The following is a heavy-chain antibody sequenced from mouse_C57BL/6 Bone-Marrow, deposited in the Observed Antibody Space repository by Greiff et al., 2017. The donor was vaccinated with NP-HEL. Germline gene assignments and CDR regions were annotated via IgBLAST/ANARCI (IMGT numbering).Heavy chain of an antibody. CDR3: ARLRRYGAMDY. CDR2: IYPGDGDT. J-gene: IGHJ4*01. CDR1: GYAFSSYW. V-gene: IGHV1-80*01. Sequence: QVQLQQSGAELVKPGASVKISCKASGYAFSSYWMNWVKQRPGKGLEWIGQIYPGDGDTNYNGKFKGKATLTSDKSSSTAYMQLSSLTSEDSAVYFCARLRRYGAMDYWGQGTSVTVSS. D-gene: IGHD1-1*01.